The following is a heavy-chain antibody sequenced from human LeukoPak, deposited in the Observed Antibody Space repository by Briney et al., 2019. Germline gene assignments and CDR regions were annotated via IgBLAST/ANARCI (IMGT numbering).Heavy chain of an antibody. J-gene: IGHJ3*02. D-gene: IGHD3-3*01. CDR1: GFTFSRHG. CDR3: VRVITIFGVVDAFDI. V-gene: IGHV3-30*03. CDR2: ISYDGSNK. Sequence: PGRSLRLSCAASGFTFSRHGMHWVRQAPGKGLEWVAVISYDGSNKHYADSVKGRFTISRDNSKNTLYLQMNSLRAEDTAVYYCVRVITIFGVVDAFDIWGQGTMVTVSS.